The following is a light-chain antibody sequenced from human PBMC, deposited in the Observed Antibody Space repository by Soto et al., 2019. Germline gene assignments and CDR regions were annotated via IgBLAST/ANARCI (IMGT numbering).Light chain of an antibody. CDR2: EVS. CDR1: SSDVGGYNY. J-gene: IGLJ2*01. Sequence: QSVLTQPPSASGSPGQSVTISCTGTSSDVGGYNYVSWYQQHPGKAPKLMIYEVSKRPSGVPDRVSGSKSGNTASLTVSGLQDEDEADYYCSSYAGSNTVVFGGGTKLTVL. CDR3: SSYAGSNTVV. V-gene: IGLV2-8*01.